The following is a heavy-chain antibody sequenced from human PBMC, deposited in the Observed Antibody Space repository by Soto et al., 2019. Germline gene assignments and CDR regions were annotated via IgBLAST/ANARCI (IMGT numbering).Heavy chain of an antibody. Sequence: GGSLRLSCAASGFTFSSYAMSWVRQALGKGLEWVSAISGSGGSTYYADSVKGRFPISRDNSKNTLYLQMNSLRAEDTAVYYCAKDLVEMATWHAFDIWGQGTMVTVSS. D-gene: IGHD5-12*01. CDR1: GFTFSSYA. V-gene: IGHV3-23*01. J-gene: IGHJ3*02. CDR2: ISGSGGST. CDR3: AKDLVEMATWHAFDI.